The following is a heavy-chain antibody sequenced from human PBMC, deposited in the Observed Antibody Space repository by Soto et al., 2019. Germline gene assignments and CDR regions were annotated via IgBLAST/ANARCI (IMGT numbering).Heavy chain of an antibody. D-gene: IGHD3-10*01. CDR3: ARGREEDYLFAGIDS. J-gene: IGHJ4*02. Sequence: SETLSLTCNVSGGSISSGRYYWSWIRQHPGKGLEWIGYIHNSGTTYYNPSLKSRVTISVDTSKNQSSLKVNSVSAADTAVFYCARGREEDYLFAGIDSWGQGTLVTVS. CDR2: IHNSGTT. CDR1: GGSISSGRYY. V-gene: IGHV4-31*03.